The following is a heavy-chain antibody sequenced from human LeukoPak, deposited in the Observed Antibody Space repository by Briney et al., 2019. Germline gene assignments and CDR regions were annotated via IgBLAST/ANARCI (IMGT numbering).Heavy chain of an antibody. J-gene: IGHJ4*02. CDR2: IKEDGSKK. CDR3: ATPLDYHDISGFHQGGD. D-gene: IGHD3-22*01. Sequence: GGSLRLSCAASGFTFSGHWMTWVRQAPGKGLEWVANIKEDGSKKNYVDSVKGRFTISRDNAKNSLYLQMTSLRAEDTAMYYCATPLDYHDISGFHQGGDWGQGTLATVSS. V-gene: IGHV3-7*03. CDR1: GFTFSGHW.